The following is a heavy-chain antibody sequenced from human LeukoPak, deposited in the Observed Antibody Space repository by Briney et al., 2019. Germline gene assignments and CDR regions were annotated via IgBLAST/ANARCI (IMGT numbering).Heavy chain of an antibody. CDR3: ARVLRSIDAFDI. J-gene: IGHJ3*02. V-gene: IGHV4-4*07. CDR2: VYTSGST. CDR1: GGSIRSYY. Sequence: PSETLSLTCTVSGGSIRSYYWSWIRQPAGKGLEWIGRVYTSGSTNYNPSLKSRVTMSVDTSKNQFSLKLSSVTAADTAVYYCARVLRSIDAFDIWGQGTMVTVSS. D-gene: IGHD4-17*01.